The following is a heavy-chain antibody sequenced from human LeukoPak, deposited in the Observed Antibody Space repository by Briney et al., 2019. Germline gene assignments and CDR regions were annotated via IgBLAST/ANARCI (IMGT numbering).Heavy chain of an antibody. J-gene: IGHJ6*02. Sequence: PGGSLRLSCAASGFTFSSYAMHWVRQAPGKGLEWVAVISYDGSNKYYADSVKGRFTISRDSSKNTLYLQMNSLRAEDTAVYYCASNYGMDVWGQGTTVTVSS. CDR3: ASNYGMDV. CDR1: GFTFSSYA. V-gene: IGHV3-30*04. CDR2: ISYDGSNK.